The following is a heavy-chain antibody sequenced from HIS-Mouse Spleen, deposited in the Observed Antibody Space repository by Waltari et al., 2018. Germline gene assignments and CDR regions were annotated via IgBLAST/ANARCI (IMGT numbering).Heavy chain of an antibody. CDR3: ARALEYSSSWYYYYYGMDV. CDR1: GYSISSGYY. CDR2: IDHSGGT. D-gene: IGHD6-13*01. J-gene: IGHJ6*02. Sequence: QVQLQESGPGLVKPSETLSLTCTVSGYSISSGYYWGWIRQPPGKGLEWIGSIDHSGGTYDNPALKSRVTISVDTSKNQFSLKLSSVTAADTAVYYCARALEYSSSWYYYYYGMDVWGQGTTVTVSS. V-gene: IGHV4-38-2*02.